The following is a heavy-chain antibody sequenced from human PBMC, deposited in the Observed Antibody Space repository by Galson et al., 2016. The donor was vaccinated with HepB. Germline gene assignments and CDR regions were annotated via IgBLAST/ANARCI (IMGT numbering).Heavy chain of an antibody. CDR2: IYSGGST. Sequence: SLRLSCAASGFTVFNNYMTWVRQAPGKGLEWVSLIYSGGSTHYADSVKGRFTISRDSSKNTLYLQTNNLRAEDTAVYYCARSQISGVVNGPYWGQGTLVTVSS. CDR3: ARSQISGVVNGPY. CDR1: GFTVFNNY. J-gene: IGHJ4*02. D-gene: IGHD3-3*01. V-gene: IGHV3-66*01.